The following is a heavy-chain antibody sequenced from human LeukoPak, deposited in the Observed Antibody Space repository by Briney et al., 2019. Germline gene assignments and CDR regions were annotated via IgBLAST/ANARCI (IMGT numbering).Heavy chain of an antibody. J-gene: IGHJ4*02. CDR3: LRALATTVGQWYFDY. CDR1: GFSFADYP. CDR2: ITAKAYGETA. Sequence: PGGSLRLSCTASGFSFADYPMSWVRQAPRMGLEWLAFITAKAYGETADYAASVSGRFTVSRDDSSSVAYLQMNFLRTDDTGVYYCLRALATTVGQWYFDYSGQGTMVTVSS. D-gene: IGHD4-17*01. V-gene: IGHV3-49*04.